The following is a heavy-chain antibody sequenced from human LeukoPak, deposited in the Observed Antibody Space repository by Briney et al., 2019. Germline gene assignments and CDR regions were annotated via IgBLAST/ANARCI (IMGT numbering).Heavy chain of an antibody. D-gene: IGHD6-19*01. CDR2: IRYDGSDE. CDR1: GFTFSDYG. J-gene: IGHJ4*02. V-gene: IGHV3-30*02. Sequence: GGSLRLSCAASGFTFSDYGMHWARQAPVKGLEWVAFIRYDGSDEYYADSVKGRFTISRDNSKNTLYLQMNSLRAEDTAVYYCAKGGQWLAPGLDYWGQGTLVTVSS. CDR3: AKGGQWLAPGLDY.